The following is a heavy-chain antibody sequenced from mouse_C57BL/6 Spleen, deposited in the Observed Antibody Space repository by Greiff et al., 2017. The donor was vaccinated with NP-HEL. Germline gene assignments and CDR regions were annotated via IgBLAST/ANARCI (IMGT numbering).Heavy chain of an antibody. V-gene: IGHV1-82*01. CDR3: ARGDDYDVAY. CDR2: IYPGDGDT. CDR1: GYAFSSSW. Sequence: QVQLKESGPELVKPGASVKISCKASGYAFSSSWMNWVKQRPGKGLEWIGRIYPGDGDTNYNGKFKGKATLTADKSSSTAYMQLSSLTSEDSAVYFCARGDDYDVAYWGQGTLVTVSA. D-gene: IGHD2-4*01. J-gene: IGHJ3*01.